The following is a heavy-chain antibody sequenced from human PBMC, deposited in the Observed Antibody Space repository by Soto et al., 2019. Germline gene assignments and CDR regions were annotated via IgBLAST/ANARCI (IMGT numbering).Heavy chain of an antibody. CDR3: ARSNYYDSSGYYVDLWLSYFDY. D-gene: IGHD3-22*01. CDR1: GGSISSGGYY. J-gene: IGHJ4*02. Sequence: PSETLSLTCTVSGGSISSGGYYWSWIRQHPGKGLEWIGYIYYSGSTYYNPSLKSRVTISVDTSKNQFSLKLSSVTAADTAVYYCARSNYYDSSGYYVDLWLSYFDYWGQGTLVTVSS. V-gene: IGHV4-31*03. CDR2: IYYSGST.